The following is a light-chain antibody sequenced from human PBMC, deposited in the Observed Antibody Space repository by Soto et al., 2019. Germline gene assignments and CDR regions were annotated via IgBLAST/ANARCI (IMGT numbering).Light chain of an antibody. CDR3: SSFAGSYSPYV. V-gene: IGLV2-14*01. CDR1: SGDIGGYNY. J-gene: IGLJ1*01. CDR2: EVT. Sequence: QLVLTQPASVSGSPGQSITISCTGTSGDIGGYNYVSWYQQYSGKAPKLIIFEVTNRPSGVSDRFSGSKSGDTASLTISGLQAEDEADYYCSSFAGSYSPYVFGTGTKVTVL.